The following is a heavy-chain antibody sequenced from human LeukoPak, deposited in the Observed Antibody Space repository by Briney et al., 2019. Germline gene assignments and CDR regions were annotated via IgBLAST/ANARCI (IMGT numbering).Heavy chain of an antibody. J-gene: IGHJ4*02. V-gene: IGHV3-33*01. CDR3: AREVFPDYGDYDILDY. CDR1: GFTFSSYG. D-gene: IGHD4-17*01. Sequence: PGGSLRLSCAASGFTFSSYGMHWVRQAPGKGLEWVAVIWYDGSNKYYADSVKGRFTISRDNAKNSLYLQMNSLRAEDTAVYYCAREVFPDYGDYDILDYWGQGTLVTVSS. CDR2: IWYDGSNK.